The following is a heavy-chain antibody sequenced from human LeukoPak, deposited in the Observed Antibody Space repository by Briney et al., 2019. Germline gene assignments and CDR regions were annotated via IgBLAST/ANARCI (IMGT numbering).Heavy chain of an antibody. J-gene: IGHJ4*02. CDR3: ARDLRGSNAY. CDR1: GFTFSSYA. Sequence: GGSLRLSCAPSGFTFSSYAMHWVRQAPGKGLEYVSGISSNGGSTNYANSVKGRFTISRDNSKNTLYLQMGSLRVEDMAVYYCARDLRGSNAYWGQGTLVTVSS. D-gene: IGHD1-26*01. V-gene: IGHV3-64*01. CDR2: ISSNGGST.